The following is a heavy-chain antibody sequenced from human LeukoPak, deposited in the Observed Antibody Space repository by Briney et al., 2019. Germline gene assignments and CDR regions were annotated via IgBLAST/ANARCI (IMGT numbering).Heavy chain of an antibody. CDR2: MNPNSGNT. J-gene: IGHJ4*02. D-gene: IGHD1-26*01. CDR3: ASAYSGSYWEYEY. Sequence: ASVNVSCKASGYTFTSYDINWVRQATGQGLEWMGWMNPNSGNTGYAQKFQGRVTITRNTSISTAYMELSSLRSEDTAVYYCASAYSGSYWEYEYWGQGTLVTVSS. V-gene: IGHV1-8*03. CDR1: GYTFTSYD.